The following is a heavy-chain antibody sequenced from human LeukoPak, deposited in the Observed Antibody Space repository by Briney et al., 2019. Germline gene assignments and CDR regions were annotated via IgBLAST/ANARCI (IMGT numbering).Heavy chain of an antibody. CDR2: IWFDGSDK. J-gene: IGHJ4*02. CDR1: GFTFSNYG. D-gene: IGHD2-21*01. CDR3: ARGGEPDYFDY. V-gene: IGHV3-33*01. Sequence: PGRSLLLSCAASGFTFSNYGMHWVRQAPGKGLEWVALIWFDGSDKYYADSVQGRFTISRDNSENTLSLQVSSLRAEDTAIYYCARGGEPDYFDYWGQGTLVTVSS.